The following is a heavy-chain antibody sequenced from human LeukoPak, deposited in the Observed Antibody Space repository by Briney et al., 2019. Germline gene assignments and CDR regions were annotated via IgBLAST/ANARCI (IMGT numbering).Heavy chain of an antibody. Sequence: SETLSLTCTVSGGSINTYYWSWIRQPPGKGLEWLGYISYSASSNYNPSLKSRVSISVDTSKNKFSLKLNSVTAADTAVYYCARRNRAFGSGYDLGAGMGHDAFDIWGQGTMVTVSS. J-gene: IGHJ3*02. D-gene: IGHD5-12*01. V-gene: IGHV4-59*01. CDR3: ARRNRAFGSGYDLGAGMGHDAFDI. CDR2: ISYSASS. CDR1: GGSINTYY.